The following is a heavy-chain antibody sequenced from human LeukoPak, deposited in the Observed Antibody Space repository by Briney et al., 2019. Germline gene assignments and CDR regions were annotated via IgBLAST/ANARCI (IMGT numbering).Heavy chain of an antibody. CDR1: GFTFSSYW. Sequence: GGSLRHSCAASGFTFSSYWMSWVRQAPGKGLEWVASIKQDGSEKYFVDSVKGRFTISRDNAKNSLYLQMNSLRAEDTAVYYCARGCSGGSCYESKFDPWGQGTLVTVSS. J-gene: IGHJ5*02. CDR2: IKQDGSEK. D-gene: IGHD2-15*01. CDR3: ARGCSGGSCYESKFDP. V-gene: IGHV3-7*01.